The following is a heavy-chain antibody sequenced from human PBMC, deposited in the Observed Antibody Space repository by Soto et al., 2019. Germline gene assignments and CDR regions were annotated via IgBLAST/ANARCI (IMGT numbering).Heavy chain of an antibody. V-gene: IGHV4-31*03. CDR3: ARARRYSSSWYWFDP. CDR1: GGSISSGDYY. CDR2: IYYSGST. J-gene: IGHJ5*02. Sequence: TLSLTCTVSGGSISSGDYYWSWIRQHPGKGLEWIGYIYYSGSTNYNPSLKSRVTMSVDTAKNQFSLKLTSVTAADTAVYYCARARRYSSSWYWFDPWGQGTLVTVSS. D-gene: IGHD6-13*01.